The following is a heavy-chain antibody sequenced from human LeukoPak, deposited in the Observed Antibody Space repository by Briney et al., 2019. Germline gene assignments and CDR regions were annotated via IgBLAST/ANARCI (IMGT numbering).Heavy chain of an antibody. CDR1: GGSITSYY. CDR2: IYYSGST. V-gene: IGHV4-59*06. J-gene: IGHJ5*02. D-gene: IGHD2-2*01. CDR3: ARDPRCSSTGCQRTPGDEP. Sequence: SETLTLTCPVSGGSITSYYWSWLRQPPGKGLEWIGYIYYSGSTYYNPSLKSRVTISVDTSKNQFSLKLSSVTAADTAVYYCARDPRCSSTGCQRTPGDEPWGQGTLVTVSS.